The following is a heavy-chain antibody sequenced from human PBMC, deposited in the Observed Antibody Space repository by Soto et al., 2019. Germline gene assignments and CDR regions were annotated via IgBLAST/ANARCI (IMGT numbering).Heavy chain of an antibody. V-gene: IGHV4-39*01. CDR3: ARNHRTYDFWSGYPQGPYYFDY. J-gene: IGHJ4*02. CDR1: GGSISSSSYY. D-gene: IGHD3-3*01. Sequence: PSETLSLTCTVSGGSISSSSYYWGWIRQPPGKGLEWIGSIYYSGSTYYNPSLKSRVTISVGTSKNQFSLKLSSVTAADTAVYYCARNHRTYDFWSGYPQGPYYFDYWGQGTLVTVSS. CDR2: IYYSGST.